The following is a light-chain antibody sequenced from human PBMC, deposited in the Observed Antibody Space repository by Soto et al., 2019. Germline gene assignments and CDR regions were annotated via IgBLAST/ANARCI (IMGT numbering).Light chain of an antibody. Sequence: DGVRTQSPLSLPATLGHPASISCSSNQSLVHSDGIAYFSWFQQRPGRSPRRLIYKVSNRDSGVPARFSGSGSGTDFALKISRVEAEDVGVYYCMKGTHWPINCGQGKRRAIK. J-gene: IGKJ5*01. V-gene: IGKV2-30*02. CDR1: QSLVHSDGIAY. CDR3: MKGTHWPIN. CDR2: KVS.